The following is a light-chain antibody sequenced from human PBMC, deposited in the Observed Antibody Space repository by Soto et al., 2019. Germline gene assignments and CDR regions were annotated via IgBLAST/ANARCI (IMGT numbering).Light chain of an antibody. V-gene: IGKV1-39*01. J-gene: IGKJ3*01. CDR3: QQSYTTLFT. CDR1: QSISNY. Sequence: DIQMTQSPSSLSASVGDRVTITCRASQSISNYLNWYQQKPGKAPKLLIYAASSLQSGVPSRFSGSGSGTDFTLTISSLQPEDFATYSCQQSYTTLFTFGHGTNVD. CDR2: AAS.